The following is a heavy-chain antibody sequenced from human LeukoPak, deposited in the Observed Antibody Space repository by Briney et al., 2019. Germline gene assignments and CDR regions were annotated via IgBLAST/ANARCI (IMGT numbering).Heavy chain of an antibody. V-gene: IGHV1-69*13. CDR3: ATDIVVVPAANDSVY. Sequence: ASVKVSCKASGGTSSSYAISWVRQAPGQGLEWMGGIIPIFGTANYAQKFQGRVTITADESTSTAYMELSSLRSEDTAVYYCATDIVVVPAANDSVYWGQGTLVTVSS. CDR1: GGTSSSYA. CDR2: IIPIFGTA. D-gene: IGHD2-2*01. J-gene: IGHJ4*02.